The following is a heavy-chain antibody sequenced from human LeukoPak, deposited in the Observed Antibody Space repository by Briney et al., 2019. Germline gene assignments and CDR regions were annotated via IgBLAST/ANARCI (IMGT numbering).Heavy chain of an antibody. CDR3: ARPSIDSSGWPCYFDY. CDR2: MFYSAST. J-gene: IGHJ4*02. CDR1: GGSIRSYTYY. Sequence: SETLSLTCTVSGGSIRSYTYYWGWIRQPPGKGLEWIGNMFYSASTYYNPSLKSRVTISVDTSKNQFSLKLSSVTAADTAVYYCARPSIDSSGWPCYFDYWGQGTLVTVSS. V-gene: IGHV4-39*01. D-gene: IGHD6-19*01.